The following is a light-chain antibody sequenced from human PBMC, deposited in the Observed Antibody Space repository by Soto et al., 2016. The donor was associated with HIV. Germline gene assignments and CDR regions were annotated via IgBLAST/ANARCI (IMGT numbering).Light chain of an antibody. Sequence: DIQMTQSPSSLSASVGDRVTIPCRASQSISSFLNWYQQKPGKAPKLLIYAASSLQSGVPSRFSGSGSGTDFTLTISSPQPEDFATYYCQQYKTYPYTFGQGTKLEIK. CDR2: AAS. CDR1: QSISSF. V-gene: IGKV1-39*01. J-gene: IGKJ2*01. CDR3: QQYKTYPYT.